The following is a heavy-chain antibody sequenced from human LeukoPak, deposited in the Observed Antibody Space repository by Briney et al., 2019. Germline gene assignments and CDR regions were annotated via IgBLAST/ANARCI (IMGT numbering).Heavy chain of an antibody. CDR3: ARDKKSDTSGYYPGAFDI. D-gene: IGHD3-22*01. J-gene: IGHJ3*02. CDR1: GGSISSYY. CDR2: INYSGST. V-gene: IGHV4-59*01. Sequence: KASETLSLTCTVSGGSISSYYWSWIRQPPGKGLEWIGYINYSGSTNYNPSLKSRVTISLDTSKNQFSLKLTSVTAADTAVYYCARDKKSDTSGYYPGAFDIWGQGTMVTASS.